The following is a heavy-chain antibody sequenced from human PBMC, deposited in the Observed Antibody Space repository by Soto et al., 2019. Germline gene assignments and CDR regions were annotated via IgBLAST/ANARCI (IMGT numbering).Heavy chain of an antibody. D-gene: IGHD3-22*01. V-gene: IGHV1-18*04. CDR2: ISAYNGNT. J-gene: IGHJ4*02. CDR1: GYTFTSYG. Sequence: ASVKVSCKASGYTFTSYGISWVRQAPGQGLEWMGWISAYNGNTNYAQKLQGRVTMTTDTSTSTAYMELRSLRSDDTAVYYCARDLPTYDSSGYSKVWGQGTQVTVSS. CDR3: ARDLPTYDSSGYSKV.